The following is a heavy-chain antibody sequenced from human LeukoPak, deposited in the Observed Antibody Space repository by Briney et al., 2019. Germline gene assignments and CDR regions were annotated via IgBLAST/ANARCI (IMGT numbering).Heavy chain of an antibody. CDR2: ISAYNGNT. CDR1: GYTFTSYG. CDR3: ASPGDYGDYRLDY. Sequence: ASVKVSRKASGYTFTSYGISWVRQAPGQGLEWMGWISAYNGNTNYAQKLQGRVTMTTDTSTSTAYTELRSLRSDDTAVYYCASPGDYGDYRLDYWGQGTLVTVSS. D-gene: IGHD4-17*01. V-gene: IGHV1-18*01. J-gene: IGHJ4*02.